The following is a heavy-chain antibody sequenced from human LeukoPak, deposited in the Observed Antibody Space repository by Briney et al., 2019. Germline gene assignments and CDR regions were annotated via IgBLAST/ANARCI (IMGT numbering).Heavy chain of an antibody. D-gene: IGHD1-26*01. CDR1: GGTFSSYA. J-gene: IGHJ4*02. CDR2: IIPIFGTA. V-gene: IGHV1-69*05. Sequence: SVKVSCKASGGTFSSYAISWVRQAPGQGLEWMGGIIPIFGTANYAQKFQGRVTTTTDESTSTAYMELSSLRSEDTAVYYCASGVGATTLDYWGQGTLVTVSS. CDR3: ASGVGATTLDY.